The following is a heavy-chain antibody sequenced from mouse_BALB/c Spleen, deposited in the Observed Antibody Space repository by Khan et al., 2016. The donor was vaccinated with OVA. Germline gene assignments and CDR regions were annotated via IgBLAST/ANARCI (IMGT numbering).Heavy chain of an antibody. V-gene: IGHV1S81*02. CDR2: INPSNGGA. CDR1: GYTFSNYY. Sequence: QVQLQQSGAELVKPGASVKLSCKTSGYTFSNYYIYWVKQRPGQGLEWIGGINPSNGGANFNEKFKTKATLTVDKSSSTVYMQLTSLTSEDSAVSCCPGSGYANPFAYWGQGTLVTVSA. D-gene: IGHD2-10*02. J-gene: IGHJ3*01. CDR3: PGSGYANPFAY.